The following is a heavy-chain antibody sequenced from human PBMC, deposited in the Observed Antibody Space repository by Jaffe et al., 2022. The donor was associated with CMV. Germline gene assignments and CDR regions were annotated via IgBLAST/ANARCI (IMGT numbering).Heavy chain of an antibody. CDR2: IWYDGSNQ. CDR1: GFTFNTFG. Sequence: QVQLMQSGGGVVQPGRSLRLSCIAAGFTFNTFGMHWVRQAPGRGLEWVAVIWYDGSNQAYADSVKGRFTISRDNSKNTVFLQMNSLRAEDTAVYYCARDYRDSRYFDYWGQGTLVTVSP. V-gene: IGHV3-33*08. J-gene: IGHJ4*02. CDR3: ARDYRDSRYFDY. D-gene: IGHD4-17*01.